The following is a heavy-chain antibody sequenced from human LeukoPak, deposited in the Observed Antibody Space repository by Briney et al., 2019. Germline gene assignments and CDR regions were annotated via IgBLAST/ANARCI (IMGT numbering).Heavy chain of an antibody. J-gene: IGHJ4*02. D-gene: IGHD3-22*01. CDR2: ISGSGGST. CDR3: AKSRSGNYYGGLDY. CDR1: GFTFSSYA. V-gene: IGHV3-23*01. Sequence: GGSLRLSCAASGFTFSSYAMGWVRQAPGKGLEWVSAISGSGGSTYYADSAKGRFTISRDNSKNTLYLQMNSLRAEDTAVYYCAKSRSGNYYGGLDYWGQGTLVTVSS.